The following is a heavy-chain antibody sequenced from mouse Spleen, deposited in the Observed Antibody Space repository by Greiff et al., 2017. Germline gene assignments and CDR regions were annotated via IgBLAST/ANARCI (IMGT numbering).Heavy chain of an antibody. CDR3: ASLTGGFAY. V-gene: IGHV3-6*01. J-gene: IGHJ3*01. Sequence: EVKLVESGPGLVKPSQSLSLTCSVTGYSITSGYYWNWIRQFPGNKLEWMGYISYDGSNNYNPALKNRISITRDTSKNQFFLKLNSVTTEDTATYYCASLTGGFAYWGQGTLVTVSA. CDR2: ISYDGSN. CDR1: GYSITSGYY. D-gene: IGHD4-1*01.